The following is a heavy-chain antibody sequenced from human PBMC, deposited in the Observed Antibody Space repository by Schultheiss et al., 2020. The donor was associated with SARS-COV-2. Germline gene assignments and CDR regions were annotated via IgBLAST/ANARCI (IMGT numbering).Heavy chain of an antibody. J-gene: IGHJ4*02. CDR2: ISYDGSNK. CDR3: ARDLQVVVADDSFDY. D-gene: IGHD2-15*01. Sequence: GESLKISCAASGFTFSSYAMHWVRQAPGKGLEWVAVISYDGSNKYYADSVKGRFTISRDNSKNTLYLQMNSLRAEDTAVYYCARDLQVVVADDSFDYWGQGTLVTVSS. V-gene: IGHV3-30*01. CDR1: GFTFSSYA.